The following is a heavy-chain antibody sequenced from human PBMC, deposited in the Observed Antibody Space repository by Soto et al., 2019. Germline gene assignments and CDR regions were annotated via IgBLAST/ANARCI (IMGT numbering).Heavy chain of an antibody. CDR2: IYYSGST. V-gene: IGHV4-39*01. CDR1: GGSISSSSYY. Sequence: PSETLSLTCTVSGGSISSSSYYWGWIRQPPGKGLEWIGSIYYSGSTYYNPSLKSRVTISVDTSKNQFSLKLSSVTAADTAVYYCARHTISVVVTEGVFDYWGQGTLVTVSS. CDR3: ARHTISVVVTEGVFDY. D-gene: IGHD3-22*01. J-gene: IGHJ4*02.